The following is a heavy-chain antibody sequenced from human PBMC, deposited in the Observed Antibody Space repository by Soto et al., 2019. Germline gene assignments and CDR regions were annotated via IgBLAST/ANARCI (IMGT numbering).Heavy chain of an antibody. D-gene: IGHD3-10*01. CDR3: ARACHYYCSGSYSDFDY. CDR1: GFTFSSHA. J-gene: IGHJ4*02. CDR2: ISYDGGNK. Sequence: QVQLVESGGGVVQPGTSLRLSCAASGFTFSSHAMHWVRQAPGKGLEWVALISYDGGNKDYTDSVKGRFTISRDDSKNTLYLHMNSLRSENTAVYYCARACHYYCSGSYSDFDYWGQGTLVTVSS. V-gene: IGHV3-30-3*01.